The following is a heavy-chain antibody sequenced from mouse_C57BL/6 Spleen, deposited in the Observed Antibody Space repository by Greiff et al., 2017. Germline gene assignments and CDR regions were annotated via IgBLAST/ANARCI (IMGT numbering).Heavy chain of an antibody. CDR2: LSPNYGTT. CDR1: GYSFTDYN. Sequence: LVESGPELVKPGASVKISCKASGYSFTDYNMNWVKQSNGKSLEWIGVLSPNYGTTSYNQKFKGRATLTVDQSSSTAYMQRSSLTSEDSAVYYCARESELGGNFAMDYWGQGTSVTVSS. V-gene: IGHV1-39*01. J-gene: IGHJ4*01. D-gene: IGHD4-1*01. CDR3: ARESELGGNFAMDY.